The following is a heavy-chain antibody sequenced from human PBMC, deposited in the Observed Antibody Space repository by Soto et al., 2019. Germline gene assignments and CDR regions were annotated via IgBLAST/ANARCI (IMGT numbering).Heavy chain of an antibody. CDR2: ISGSGGST. D-gene: IGHD3-10*01. J-gene: IGHJ3*02. CDR1: GFTFSSYA. V-gene: IGHV3-23*01. Sequence: GGSLRLSCAASGFTFSSYAMSWVRQAPGKGLEWVSAISGSGGSTYYADSVKGRFTISRDNSKNTLYLQMNSLRAEDTAVYYCAKDSNYYGSGRDDAFDIWGQGTMVTVSS. CDR3: AKDSNYYGSGRDDAFDI.